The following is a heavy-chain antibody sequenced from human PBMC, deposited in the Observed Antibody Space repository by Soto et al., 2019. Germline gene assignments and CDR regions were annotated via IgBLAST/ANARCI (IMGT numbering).Heavy chain of an antibody. CDR1: GFTFSSYE. D-gene: IGHD2-21*01. V-gene: IGHV3-48*03. J-gene: IGHJ4*02. CDR3: ARDRNSLDY. Sequence: GGSLRLSCAASGFTFSSYEMQWVRQAPGKGLEWISYISSTGNTIYYADSVKGRFTISRDNAKSSLYLQMNSLRAEDTAIYYYARDRNSLDYWGQGTLVTASS. CDR2: ISSTGNTI.